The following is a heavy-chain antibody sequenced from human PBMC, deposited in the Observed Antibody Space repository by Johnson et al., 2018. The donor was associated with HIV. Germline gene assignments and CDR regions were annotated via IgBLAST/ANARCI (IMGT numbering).Heavy chain of an antibody. J-gene: IGHJ3*02. CDR2: IYSKTDGGTT. Sequence: VQLVESGGGLVQPGRSLRLSCAASGFTFINAWMSWVRQAPGKGLEWVGRIYSKTDGGTTEYAAPVKGRFTISRDDSKSIAYLQMNSLRAEDTAVYYCARDSTAGRDKGLDYVGAFDIWGQGTMVTVSS. D-gene: IGHD4-17*01. CDR1: GFTFINAW. CDR3: ARDSTAGRDKGLDYVGAFDI. V-gene: IGHV3-15*01.